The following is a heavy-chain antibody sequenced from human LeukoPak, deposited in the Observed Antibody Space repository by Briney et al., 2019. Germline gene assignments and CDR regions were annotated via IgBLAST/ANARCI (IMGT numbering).Heavy chain of an antibody. CDR3: ARDRPYSSSWHDAFDI. CDR1: GGTFSSYT. V-gene: IGHV1-69*13. J-gene: IGHJ3*02. Sequence: SVKVSCKTSGGTFSSYTISWVRQAPGQGLEWMGGIIPIFGTPHYAQKFQDRVTITADASTSTAYMELSSLRSEDTAVYYCARDRPYSSSWHDAFDIWGQGTMVTVSS. CDR2: IIPIFGTP. D-gene: IGHD6-13*01.